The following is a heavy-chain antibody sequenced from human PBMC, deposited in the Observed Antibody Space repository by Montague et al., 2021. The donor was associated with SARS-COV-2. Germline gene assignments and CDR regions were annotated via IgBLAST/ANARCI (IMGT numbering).Heavy chain of an antibody. V-gene: IGHV4-59*08. CDR2: IYYSGRT. Sequence: SETLSLTCTVSGGSISNYYWCWTWQSPGPGLARIAYIYYSGRTYYNPYLQRRVTTSVDTSTTQSSLKLSSVTAADSAVYYCAGHWEVGTELFAFDIWSQGTMVTVSS. CDR3: AGHWEVGTELFAFDI. J-gene: IGHJ3*02. D-gene: IGHD1-26*01. CDR1: GGSISNYY.